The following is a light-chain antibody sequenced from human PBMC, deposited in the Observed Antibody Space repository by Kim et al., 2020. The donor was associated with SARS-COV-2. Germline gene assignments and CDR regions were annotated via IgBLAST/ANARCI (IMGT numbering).Light chain of an antibody. CDR2: GAS. CDR3: QQYDSSPLVT. V-gene: IGKV3-20*01. Sequence: SPGERATLSCRASQSVSSSYLAWYQQKPGQAPRLLIYGASSRATGIPDRFSGSGSGTDFTLTISRLEPEDFAVYYCQQYDSSPLVTFGQGTKLEI. CDR1: QSVSSSY. J-gene: IGKJ2*01.